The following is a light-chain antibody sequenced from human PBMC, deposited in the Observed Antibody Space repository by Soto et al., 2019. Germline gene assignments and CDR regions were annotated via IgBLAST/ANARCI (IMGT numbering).Light chain of an antibody. CDR2: AAS. CDR1: QGISSY. J-gene: IGKJ3*01. Sequence: DIQLTQSPSFLSASVGDRVTITCQASQGISSYLAWYQQKPGKAPKLLIYAASTLQSGVPSRFSGSGSGTEFTLTISSLQPEDFATYYCQQLNSYPLFTFGPGTKVDMK. CDR3: QQLNSYPLFT. V-gene: IGKV1-9*01.